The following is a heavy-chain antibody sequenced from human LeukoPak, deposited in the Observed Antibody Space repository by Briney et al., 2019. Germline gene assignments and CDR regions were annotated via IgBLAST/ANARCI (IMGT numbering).Heavy chain of an antibody. CDR3: AKDPRGDYGNGADNWFDP. CDR2: ISWNSGRI. V-gene: IGHV3-9*01. D-gene: IGHD4-11*01. Sequence: GGSLRLSCAASGFTFDDYAMHWVRQAPGKGLEWGSGISWNSGRIGYADSVKGRFTISRDNAKNSLYLQMNSLRAEDTALYYCAKDPRGDYGNGADNWFDPWGQGTLVTVSS. J-gene: IGHJ5*02. CDR1: GFTFDDYA.